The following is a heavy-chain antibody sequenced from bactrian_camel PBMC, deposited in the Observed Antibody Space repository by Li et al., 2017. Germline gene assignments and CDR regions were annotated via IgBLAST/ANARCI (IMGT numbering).Heavy chain of an antibody. J-gene: IGHJ4*01. CDR2: CDSDGTT. D-gene: IGHD5*01. CDR3: AAVPRGYGTWGTTEVNY. CDR1: GLTFDGAD. V-gene: IGHV3S55*01. Sequence: HVQLVESGGGSVQAGGSLRLSCKASGLTFDGADMGWYRQAPGKEREGVAACDSDGTTSYADSVKGRFAISRDNAENTLYLQMNSLKPEDTAMYYCAAVPRGYGTWGTTEVNYWGQGTQVTVS.